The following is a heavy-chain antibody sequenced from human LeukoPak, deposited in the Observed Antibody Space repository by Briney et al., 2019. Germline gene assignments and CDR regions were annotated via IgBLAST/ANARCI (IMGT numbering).Heavy chain of an antibody. V-gene: IGHV4-59*01. CDR3: ARLAVVAPAARDYYYMDV. CDR1: GGSISSYY. CDR2: IYYSGST. J-gene: IGHJ6*03. Sequence: SETLSLTCTVSGGSISSYYWSWIRQPPGKGLEWIGYIYYSGSTNYNPSLKSRVTISIDSSKNQFSLRVTSVTAADTAVYYCARLAVVAPAARDYYYMDVWGKGTTVTVSS. D-gene: IGHD2-2*01.